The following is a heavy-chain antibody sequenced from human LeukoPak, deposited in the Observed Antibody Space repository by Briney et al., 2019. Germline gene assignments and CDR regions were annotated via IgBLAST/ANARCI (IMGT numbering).Heavy chain of an antibody. CDR1: GGSISSYY. CDR2: IYYSGST. J-gene: IGHJ5*02. CDR3: ARLEVVPAASNNWFDP. Sequence: EPSETLSLTCTVSGGSISSYYWSWIRQPPGKGLEWIGYIYYSGSTQYNPSFKSRVSISVDTSKNQFSLKLSCVTAADTAVYYCARLEVVPAASNNWFDPWGQGTLVTVSS. V-gene: IGHV4-59*08. D-gene: IGHD2-2*01.